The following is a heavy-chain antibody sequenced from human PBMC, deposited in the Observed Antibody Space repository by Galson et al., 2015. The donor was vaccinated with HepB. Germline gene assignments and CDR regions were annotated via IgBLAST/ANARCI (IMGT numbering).Heavy chain of an antibody. Sequence: SLRLSCAASGFTFSSYAMHWVRQAPGKGLEWVAVISYDGSNKYYADSVKGRFTISRDNSKNTLYLQMNSLRAEDTAVHYCARDYKDIVVVVAATPIGSVFDYWGQGTLVTVSS. CDR2: ISYDGSNK. CDR1: GFTFSSYA. CDR3: ARDYKDIVVVVAATPIGSVFDY. D-gene: IGHD2-15*01. V-gene: IGHV3-30-3*01. J-gene: IGHJ4*02.